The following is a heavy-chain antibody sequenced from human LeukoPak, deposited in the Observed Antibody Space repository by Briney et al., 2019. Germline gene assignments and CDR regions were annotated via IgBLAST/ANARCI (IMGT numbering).Heavy chain of an antibody. CDR2: ISNDGSET. J-gene: IGHJ4*02. D-gene: IGHD4-17*01. CDR1: GFIFSRYG. CDR3: AKSWDTVTRGRTYFDY. V-gene: IGHV3-30*18. Sequence: AGGSLRLSCVASGFIFSRYGMHWVRQAPGKGLEWVAIISNDGSETYYVDSVKGRFTISRDNSKNMLYLQMNSLRAEDTAVYYCAKSWDTVTRGRTYFDYWGQGTLVTASS.